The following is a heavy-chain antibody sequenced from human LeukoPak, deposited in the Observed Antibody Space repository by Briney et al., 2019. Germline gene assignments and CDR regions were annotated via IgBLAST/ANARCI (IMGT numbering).Heavy chain of an antibody. CDR3: ANARDFDIFDY. Sequence: GGSLRLSCAAPAFTFSSYAMSWVRQARGKGLEWVSAISGRGGNTYYADSVEGWFTISRDNHKNTLYLQMNSQRAEDTAVYYCANARDFDIFDYWGQGTLVTVSS. V-gene: IGHV3-23*01. CDR1: AFTFSSYA. J-gene: IGHJ4*02. D-gene: IGHD3-9*01. CDR2: ISGRGGNT.